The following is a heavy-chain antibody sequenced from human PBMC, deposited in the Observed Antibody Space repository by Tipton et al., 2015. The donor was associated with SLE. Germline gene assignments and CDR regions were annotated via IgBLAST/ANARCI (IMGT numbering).Heavy chain of an antibody. V-gene: IGHV4-39*07. CDR3: ARRTMVVAANGMDV. J-gene: IGHJ6*02. CDR1: GGSISSSSYY. CDR2: IYYSGST. Sequence: LRLSCTVSGGSISSSSYYWGWIRQPPGKGMGWIGSIYYSGSTYYNPSLKSRVTISVDTSKNQFSLKLSSATAADTAVYYCARRTMVVAANGMDVWGQGTTVTVSS. D-gene: IGHD2-15*01.